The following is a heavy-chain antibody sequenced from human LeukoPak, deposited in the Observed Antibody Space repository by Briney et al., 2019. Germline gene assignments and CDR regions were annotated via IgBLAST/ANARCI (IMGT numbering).Heavy chain of an antibody. Sequence: SETLSLTCTVSGGSISSYYWSWIRQPPGKGLEWIGYIYYSGSTNYNPSLKSRVTISVDTSKNQFSLKLSSVTAADTAVYYCARVNYYDSSGYYYSAFDIWGQGTMVTVSS. CDR2: IYYSGST. CDR3: ARVNYYDSSGYYYSAFDI. D-gene: IGHD3-22*01. V-gene: IGHV4-59*01. J-gene: IGHJ3*02. CDR1: GGSISSYY.